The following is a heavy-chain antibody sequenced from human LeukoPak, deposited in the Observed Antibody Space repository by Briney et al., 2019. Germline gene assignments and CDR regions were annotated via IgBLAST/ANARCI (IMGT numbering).Heavy chain of an antibody. CDR1: GGSISNSSYY. Sequence: SETLSLTCTVSGGSISNSSYYWGWIRQPPGKGLEWIGSIYYSGGTYYNPSLKSRVTISVDTSKNQFSLKLSSVTAADTAVYYCARTVRTYHYGSGSYYKTAGYFQHWGQGTLVTVSS. CDR2: IYYSGGT. D-gene: IGHD3-10*01. V-gene: IGHV4-39*07. CDR3: ARTVRTYHYGSGSYYKTAGYFQH. J-gene: IGHJ1*01.